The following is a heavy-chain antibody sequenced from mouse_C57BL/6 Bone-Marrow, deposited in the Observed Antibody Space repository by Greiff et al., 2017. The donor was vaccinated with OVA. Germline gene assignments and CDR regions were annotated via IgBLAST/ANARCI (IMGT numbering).Heavy chain of an antibody. CDR2: ISDGGSYT. Sequence: EVKVVESGGGLVKPGGSLKLSCAASGFTFSSYAMSWVRQTPEKRLEWVATISDGGSYTYYPDNVKGRFTISRDNAKNNLYLQMSHLMSEDTAMYYCARDFSYYYGRGGFAYWGQGTLVTVSA. V-gene: IGHV5-4*01. J-gene: IGHJ3*01. CDR1: GFTFSSYA. D-gene: IGHD1-1*01. CDR3: ARDFSYYYGRGGFAY.